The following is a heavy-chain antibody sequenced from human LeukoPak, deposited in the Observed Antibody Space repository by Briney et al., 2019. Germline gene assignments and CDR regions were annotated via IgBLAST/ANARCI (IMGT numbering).Heavy chain of an antibody. D-gene: IGHD6-13*01. CDR3: ARGIAAAGDRRYYFDY. J-gene: IGHJ4*02. V-gene: IGHV4-30-4*01. CDR2: IYYSGST. CDR1: GGSISSGDYY. Sequence: PSETLSLTCTVSGGSISSGDYYWSWIRQPPGKGLEWIGYIYYSGSTYYNPSLKSRVTISVDTSKNQFSLKLSSVTAADTAVYYCARGIAAAGDRRYYFDYWGQGTLVTVSS.